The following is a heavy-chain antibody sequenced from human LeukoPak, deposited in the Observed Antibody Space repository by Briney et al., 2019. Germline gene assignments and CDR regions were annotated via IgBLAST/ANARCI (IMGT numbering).Heavy chain of an antibody. CDR1: GFIFSSYN. V-gene: IGHV3-48*04. J-gene: IGHJ6*03. CDR2: ISSSSTTI. CDR3: ARNRFPITGTTINYYYMDV. Sequence: GGSLRLSCTASGFIFSSYNMNWVRQAPGKGLEWLSYISSSSTTIYYADSVKGRFTISRDNAKNSLYLQMNSLKAEDTAMYYCARNRFPITGTTINYYYMDVWGKGAPFTVSS. D-gene: IGHD1-7*01.